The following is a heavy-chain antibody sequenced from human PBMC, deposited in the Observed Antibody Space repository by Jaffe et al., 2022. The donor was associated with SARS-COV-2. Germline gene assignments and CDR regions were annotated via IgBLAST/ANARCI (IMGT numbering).Heavy chain of an antibody. CDR1: GGSISSSSYY. V-gene: IGHV4-39*01. D-gene: IGHD6-13*01. CDR3: ARHTISSSSWYDLPPNWFDP. J-gene: IGHJ5*02. Sequence: QLQLQESGPGLVKPSETLSLTCTVSGGSISSSSYYWGWIRQPPGKGLEWIGSIYYSGSTYYNPSLKSRVTISVDTSKNQFSLKLSSVTAADTAVYYCARHTISSSSWYDLPPNWFDPWGQGTLVTVSS. CDR2: IYYSGST.